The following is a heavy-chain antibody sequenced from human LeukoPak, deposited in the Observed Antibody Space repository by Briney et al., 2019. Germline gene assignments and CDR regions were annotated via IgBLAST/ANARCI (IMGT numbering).Heavy chain of an antibody. J-gene: IGHJ4*02. D-gene: IGHD3-3*01. CDR3: ARAPRDFASDY. Sequence: GGSLRLSCAASGFTFSSYSMNWVRQAPGKGLEWVSYISSSSSTIYYADSVKGRFTISRDNAKNSLCLQMNSLRAEDTAVYYCARAPRDFASDYWGQGTLVTVSS. CDR1: GFTFSSYS. V-gene: IGHV3-48*01. CDR2: ISSSSSTI.